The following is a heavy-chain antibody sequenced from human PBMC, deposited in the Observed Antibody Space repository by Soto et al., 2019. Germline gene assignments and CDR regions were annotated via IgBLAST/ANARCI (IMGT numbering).Heavy chain of an antibody. D-gene: IGHD6-19*01. J-gene: IGHJ4*02. V-gene: IGHV3-21*01. CDR3: AREARWGSRGWLYYFDY. CDR1: GFTFSSYS. Sequence: GGSLRISCAASGFTFSSYSMNWVRQAPGKGLEWVSSISSSSSYIYYADSVKGRFTISRDNAKNSLYLQMNSLRGEDTAVYYCAREARWGSRGWLYYFDYWGQGT. CDR2: ISSSSSYI.